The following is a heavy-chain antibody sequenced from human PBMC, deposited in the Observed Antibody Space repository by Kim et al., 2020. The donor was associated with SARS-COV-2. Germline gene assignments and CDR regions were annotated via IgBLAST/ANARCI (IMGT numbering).Heavy chain of an antibody. J-gene: IGHJ6*02. CDR3: ARARGGRILWFGELFRPNPKAHKHSQVHYYGMDV. Sequence: SETLSLTCAVYGGSFSGYYWSWIRQPPGKGLEWIGEINHSGSTNYNPSLKSRVTISVDTSKNQFSLKLSSVTAADTAVYYCARARGGRILWFGELFRPNPKAHKHSQVHYYGMDVWGQGTTVTVSS. V-gene: IGHV4-34*01. CDR1: GGSFSGYY. D-gene: IGHD3-10*01. CDR2: INHSGST.